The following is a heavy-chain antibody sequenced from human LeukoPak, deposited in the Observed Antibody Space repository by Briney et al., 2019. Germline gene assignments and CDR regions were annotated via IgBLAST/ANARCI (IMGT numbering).Heavy chain of an antibody. J-gene: IGHJ6*03. CDR3: AMGDILTGYSPVKYYYYYMDV. V-gene: IGHV1-69*05. Sequence: ASVKVSCKASGGTFSSYAISWVRQAPGQGLEWMGGIIPIFGTANYAQKSQGRVTITTDESTSTAYMELSSLRSEDTAVYYCAMGDILTGYSPVKYYYYYMDVWGKGTTVTVSS. CDR1: GGTFSSYA. D-gene: IGHD3-9*01. CDR2: IIPIFGTA.